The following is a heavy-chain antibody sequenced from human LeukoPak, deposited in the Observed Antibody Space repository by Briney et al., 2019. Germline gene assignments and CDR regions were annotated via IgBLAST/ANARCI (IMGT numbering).Heavy chain of an antibody. V-gene: IGHV3-9*01. CDR1: GFTFDDYA. D-gene: IGHD6-19*01. CDR3: AKAEYSSGWYYFDY. CDR2: ISWNSGSI. J-gene: IGHJ4*02. Sequence: GGSLRLSCAASGFTFDDYAMHWVRQAPGKGLEWVSGISWNSGSIGYADSVKGRFTISRDNAKNSLYLRMNSLRAEDTALYYCAKAEYSSGWYYFDYWGQGTLVTVSS.